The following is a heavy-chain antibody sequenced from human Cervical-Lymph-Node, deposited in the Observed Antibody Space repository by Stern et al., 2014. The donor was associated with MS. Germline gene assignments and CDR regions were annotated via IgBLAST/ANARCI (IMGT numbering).Heavy chain of an antibody. J-gene: IGHJ5*02. V-gene: IGHV5-51*01. D-gene: IGHD2-21*01. CDR2: IYPGDSDT. CDR3: ARRGPLLWGQDWFDP. CDR1: GYSFTSYW. Sequence: VQLVQSGAEVKKPGESLKISCKGSGYSFTSYWIGWVRQMPGKGLEWMGIIYPGDSDTRYSPSFQGQVPISADKSISTAYLQLSSLKASDAAMYYCARRGPLLWGQDWFDPWGQGTLVTVSS.